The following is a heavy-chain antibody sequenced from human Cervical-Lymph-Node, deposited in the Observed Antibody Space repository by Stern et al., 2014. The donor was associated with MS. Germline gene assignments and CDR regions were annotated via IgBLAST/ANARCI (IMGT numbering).Heavy chain of an antibody. Sequence: VQLEESGPGLVKPSQTLSLTCTVSGGSISGGDFYWSWIRQPAGKGLEWIGRVYASGSTVYNPSLRSRVTMSVDTSRNQFSLRLTSVTAADTAVYYCARDRLYDTVWYQWYFDLWGRGTLVTVSS. J-gene: IGHJ2*01. CDR3: ARDRLYDTVWYQWYFDL. V-gene: IGHV4-61*02. CDR2: VYASGST. D-gene: IGHD3-16*01. CDR1: GGSISGGDFY.